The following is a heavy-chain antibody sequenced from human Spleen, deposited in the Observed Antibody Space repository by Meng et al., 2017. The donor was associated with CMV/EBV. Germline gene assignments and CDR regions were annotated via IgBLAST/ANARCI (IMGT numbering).Heavy chain of an antibody. D-gene: IGHD6-19*01. Sequence: GGSLRLSCVGSGFTFSSYAMHWVRQAPGKGLEWVAVISFDGRNKFYADSVKGRFTISRDNSKNTLYLQMNSLRAEDTAVYYCAKDQEAVAGFDFDYWGQGMLVTVSS. J-gene: IGHJ4*02. CDR3: AKDQEAVAGFDFDY. CDR2: ISFDGRNK. V-gene: IGHV3-30*04. CDR1: GFTFSSYA.